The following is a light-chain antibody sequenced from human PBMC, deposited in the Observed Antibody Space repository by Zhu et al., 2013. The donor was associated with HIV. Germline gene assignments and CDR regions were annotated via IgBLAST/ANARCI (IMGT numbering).Light chain of an antibody. J-gene: IGLJ2*01. CDR3: CSYAGSYIFNI. Sequence: QSALTQPASVSGSPGQSITISCTGTSSDVGGYNYVSWYQQHPGKAPKLMIYEVSNRPSGVSNRFSGSKSGDTASLTISGLQPEDEADYYCCSYAGSYIFNIFGGGTKLTVL. V-gene: IGLV2-14*01. CDR1: SSDVGGYNY. CDR2: EVS.